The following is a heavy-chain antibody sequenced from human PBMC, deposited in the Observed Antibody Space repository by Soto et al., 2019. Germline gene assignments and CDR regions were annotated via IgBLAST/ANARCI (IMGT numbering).Heavy chain of an antibody. J-gene: IGHJ6*02. V-gene: IGHV3-33*01. Sequence: GGSLRLSCAASGFTFSSYGMHWVRQAPGKGPEWVAVIWYDGSNKYYADSVKGRFTISRDNSKNTLYLQMNSLRAEDTAVYYCAREWTHYYYGMDVWGQGTTVTVSS. CDR2: IWYDGSNK. CDR3: AREWTHYYYGMDV. CDR1: GFTFSSYG.